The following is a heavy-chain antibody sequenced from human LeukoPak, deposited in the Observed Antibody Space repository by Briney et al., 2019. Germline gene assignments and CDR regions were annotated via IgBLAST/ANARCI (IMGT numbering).Heavy chain of an antibody. CDR3: ARDADGYSYRLGGLGWFDL. J-gene: IGHJ5*02. Sequence: ASVKVSCKASGGTFSSYAVSWVRQAPGQGLEWMGGIIPIFGTANYAQKFQGRVTITADKSTSTAYMEPSSLRSEDTDVYYCARDADGYSYRLGGLGWFDLWGQGTLVTVSS. CDR1: GGTFSSYA. V-gene: IGHV1-69*06. CDR2: IIPIFGTA. D-gene: IGHD5-18*01.